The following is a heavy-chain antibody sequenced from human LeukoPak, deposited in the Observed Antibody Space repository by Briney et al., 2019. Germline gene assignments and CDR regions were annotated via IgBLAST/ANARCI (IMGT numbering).Heavy chain of an antibody. CDR3: ARSPLDSYGCSYYFDY. V-gene: IGHV4-39*07. CDR2: IYYSGST. D-gene: IGHD5-18*01. Sequence: SETLSLTCTVSGGSISSSSYYWGWIRQPPGKGLEWIGSIYYSGSTYYNPSLKSRVTISVDTSKNQFSLKLSSVTAADTAVYYCARSPLDSYGCSYYFDYWGQGTLVTVSS. J-gene: IGHJ4*02. CDR1: GGSISSSSYY.